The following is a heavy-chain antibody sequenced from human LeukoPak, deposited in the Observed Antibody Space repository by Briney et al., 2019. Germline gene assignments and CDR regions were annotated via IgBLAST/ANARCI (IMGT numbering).Heavy chain of an antibody. D-gene: IGHD3-22*01. V-gene: IGHV4-34*01. CDR2: INHSGST. Sequence: PSETLSLTCAVYGGSFSGYYWSWIRQPPGKGLEWIGEINHSGSTNYNPSLKSRGTISVDMSKTQFSLKLSSVTAADTAGYYCASLKGLRRLGDSSGYVFDYWGQGTLVTVSS. CDR1: GGSFSGYY. J-gene: IGHJ4*02. CDR3: ASLKGLRRLGDSSGYVFDY.